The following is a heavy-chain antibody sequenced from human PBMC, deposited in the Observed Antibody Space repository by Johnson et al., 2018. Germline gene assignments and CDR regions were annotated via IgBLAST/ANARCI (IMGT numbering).Heavy chain of an antibody. Sequence: VQLGQSGGGVVQPGRSLRLSCAASGFTFSSYGMPWVRQAPGKGLEWVAVVSSDGSINYYADSVKGRFTISRDNSKNTLSLQMDSLRAEDTAVYYCAKENYASGGHYSGAFDNWGQGTMVTVSS. CDR1: GFTFSSYG. CDR3: AKENYASGGHYSGAFDN. V-gene: IGHV3-30*18. J-gene: IGHJ3*02. D-gene: IGHD3-22*01. CDR2: VSSDGSIN.